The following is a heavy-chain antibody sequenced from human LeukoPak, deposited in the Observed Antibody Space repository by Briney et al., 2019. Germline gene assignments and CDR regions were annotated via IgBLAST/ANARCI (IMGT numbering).Heavy chain of an antibody. J-gene: IGHJ4*02. CDR1: GGSISSGGYY. CDR3: ARVWWGKNGVDSAAGYFDY. V-gene: IGHV4-31*03. CDR2: IYYSGST. Sequence: SETLSLTCTVSGGSISSGGYYWSWIRQHPGKGLEWIGYIYYSGSTYYNPSLKSRVTISVDTSKNQFSLKLSSVTAADTAVYYCARVWWGKNGVDSAAGYFDYWGQGTLVTVSS. D-gene: IGHD2-21*01.